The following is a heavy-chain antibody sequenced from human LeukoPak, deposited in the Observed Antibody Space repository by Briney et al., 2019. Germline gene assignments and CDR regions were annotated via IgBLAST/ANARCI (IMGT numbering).Heavy chain of an antibody. J-gene: IGHJ3*02. CDR3: ARQVPLWGSYRPGAFDI. V-gene: IGHV4-4*07. CDR2: IYTSGST. Sequence: SETLSLTCTVSGGSISSYYWSWIRQPAGKGLEWIGRIYTSGSTNYNPSLKSRVTISVDTPKNQFSLKLSSVTAADTAVYYCARQVPLWGSYRPGAFDIWGQGTMVTVSS. D-gene: IGHD3-16*02. CDR1: GGSISSYY.